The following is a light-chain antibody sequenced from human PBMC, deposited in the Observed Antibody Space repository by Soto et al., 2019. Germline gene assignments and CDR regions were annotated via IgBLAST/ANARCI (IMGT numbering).Light chain of an antibody. J-gene: IGLJ1*01. V-gene: IGLV2-14*03. CDR1: SSGVGAYNF. CDR3: SAYTVSRTYV. CDR2: NVY. Sequence: QSVLAQPASVSGSPGQSITISCTGTSSGVGAYNFVSWHQQHPGKAPKLMIYNVYDRPSGISYRFSGSKSGNTASLTISGLQGEDEADYYCSAYTVSRTYVFGTGTKVTDL.